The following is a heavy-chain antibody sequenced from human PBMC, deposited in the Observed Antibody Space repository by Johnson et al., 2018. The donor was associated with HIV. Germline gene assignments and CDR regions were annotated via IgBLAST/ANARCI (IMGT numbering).Heavy chain of an antibody. CDR3: AREGIAARLAAFDI. V-gene: IGHV3-7*05. Sequence: VQLVESGGGLVQPGGSLRLSCAASGFTFSNAWMSWVRQAPGKGLEWVANIKQDGSEKYYVDSVKGRFTISRDNSKNSLYLQMNSLRAEDTAVYYCAREGIAARLAAFDIWGQGTMVTVSS. D-gene: IGHD6-6*01. CDR1: GFTFSNAW. J-gene: IGHJ3*02. CDR2: IKQDGSEK.